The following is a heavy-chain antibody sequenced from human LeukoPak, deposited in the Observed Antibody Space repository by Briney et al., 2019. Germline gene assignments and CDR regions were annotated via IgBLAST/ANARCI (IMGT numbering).Heavy chain of an antibody. J-gene: IGHJ4*01. Sequence: ASVKVSCKVSGYTLTELSMHWVRQAPGKGLEWMGGFDPEDGETIYAQKFQGRFTMTEDTSSGTAYMELNSLRSEDTAVYYCTTREIVVEPAQTSMVRGVLWRSDFWGHGTLVTVSS. V-gene: IGHV1-24*01. CDR1: GYTLTELS. D-gene: IGHD3-10*01. CDR2: FDPEDGET. CDR3: TTREIVVEPAQTSMVRGVLWRSDF.